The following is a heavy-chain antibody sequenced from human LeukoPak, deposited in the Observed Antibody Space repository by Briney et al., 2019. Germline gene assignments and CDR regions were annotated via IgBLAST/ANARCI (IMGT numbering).Heavy chain of an antibody. CDR1: GFTFSSYG. CDR3: AKEDVGVITIRYFQH. J-gene: IGHJ1*01. D-gene: IGHD3-22*01. V-gene: IGHV3-30*18. CDR2: ISYDGGNK. Sequence: GRSLRLSCAASGFTFSSYGMLWVRQAPGKGLEWVAFISYDGGNKYYTTSVKGRVNISRDNSKNTLYLQMNSLITEDTAIYYCAKEDVGVITIRYFQHWGQGTLVTVSS.